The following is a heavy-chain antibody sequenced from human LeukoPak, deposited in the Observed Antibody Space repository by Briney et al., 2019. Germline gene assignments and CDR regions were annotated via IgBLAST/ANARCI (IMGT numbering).Heavy chain of an antibody. CDR3: ARGYDSSGYYRHGGTFDY. CDR1: GYTFTSYG. Sequence: ASVKVSCKASGYTFTSYGISWVRQAPGQGLEWMGWISAYNGNTNYAQKLQGRVTMTTDTSTSTAYMELRSLRSDDTAVYYCARGYDSSGYYRHGGTFDYWGQGTLVTVSS. CDR2: ISAYNGNT. D-gene: IGHD3-22*01. J-gene: IGHJ4*02. V-gene: IGHV1-18*01.